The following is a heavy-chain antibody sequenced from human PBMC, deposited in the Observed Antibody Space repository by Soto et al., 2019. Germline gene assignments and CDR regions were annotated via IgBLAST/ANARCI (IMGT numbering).Heavy chain of an antibody. V-gene: IGHV3-48*02. CDR1: GFTFSSNS. CDR3: EGDTGYITGSTSWDNWLDP. CDR2: ISGSSSTI. J-gene: IGHJ5*02. Sequence: EVQLVESGGGLVQPGGSLRLSCAASGFTFSSNSMKWVRQAPGKGLEWVSYISGSSSTIYYADSVKGRFTIARDNAKNSLYLQMNSLRDEDTDVYYCEGDTGYITGSTSWDNWLDPWGQGALVTVSS. D-gene: IGHD1-7*01.